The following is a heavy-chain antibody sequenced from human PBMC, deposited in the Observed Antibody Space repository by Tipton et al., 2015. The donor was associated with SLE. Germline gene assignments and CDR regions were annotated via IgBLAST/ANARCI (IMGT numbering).Heavy chain of an antibody. CDR1: GFTYSGYA. Sequence: GSLRLSCAASGFTYSGYAMHWVRQAPGKGLEWVAFIWADGSNKDYADSVKGRFTISRDNSKNTLYLQMNRLRVEDTAVYYCAGGTGAYFDHWGQGTLVTVSS. CDR3: AGGTGAYFDH. V-gene: IGHV3-30*02. CDR2: IWADGSNK. J-gene: IGHJ4*02. D-gene: IGHD3-16*01.